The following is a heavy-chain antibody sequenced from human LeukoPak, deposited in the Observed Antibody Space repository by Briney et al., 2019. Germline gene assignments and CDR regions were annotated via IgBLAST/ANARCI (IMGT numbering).Heavy chain of an antibody. J-gene: IGHJ4*02. CDR1: GGSISGYY. V-gene: IGHV4-59*08. CDR2: IYYSGST. D-gene: IGHD4-23*01. CDR3: ARHRNTVVTD. Sequence: SETLSLTCTVSGGSISGYYWSWIRQPPGKGLEWIGYIYYSGSTNYNPSLKSRVTISVDTSKNQFSLKLSSVTAADTAVYYCARHRNTVVTDWGQGTLVTVSS.